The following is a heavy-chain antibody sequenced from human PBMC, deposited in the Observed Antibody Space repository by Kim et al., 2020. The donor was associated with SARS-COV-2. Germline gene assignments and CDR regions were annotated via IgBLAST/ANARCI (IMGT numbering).Heavy chain of an antibody. V-gene: IGHV4-39*07. CDR2: IYYSGST. D-gene: IGHD6-19*01. CDR1: AASISSRSYY. Sequence: SETLSLTCTVSAASISSRSYYWGWIRQPPGKGLEWIGSIYYSGSTYYNPSLKSRGTISVDTSKNRFSLKLGSVTAADTAVYYCARDSPDPEYSSGWYGVDYWGQGILVTVSS. CDR3: ARDSPDPEYSSGWYGVDY. J-gene: IGHJ4*02.